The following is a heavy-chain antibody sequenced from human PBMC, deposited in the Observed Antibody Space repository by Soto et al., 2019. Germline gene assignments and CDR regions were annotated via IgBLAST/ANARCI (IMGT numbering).Heavy chain of an antibody. Sequence: QVQLQESGPGLVKPSQTLSLTCTVSGGSVSSGGYYWNWIRQNPGKGLEWIGYIYYSGNTYYNPSLKSRVTISVDRSKNQFSLKLSSVTAADTALYYCARGGDLDSSGWYYVYWGQGTLVTVSS. V-gene: IGHV4-31*03. CDR2: IYYSGNT. D-gene: IGHD6-19*01. CDR1: GGSVSSGGYY. CDR3: ARGGDLDSSGWYYVY. J-gene: IGHJ4*02.